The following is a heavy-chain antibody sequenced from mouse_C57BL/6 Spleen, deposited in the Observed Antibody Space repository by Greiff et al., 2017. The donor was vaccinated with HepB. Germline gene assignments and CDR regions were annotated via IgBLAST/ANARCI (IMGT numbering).Heavy chain of an antibody. V-gene: IGHV6-3*01. D-gene: IGHD1-1*01. CDR2: IRLKSDNYAT. CDR1: GFTFSNYW. CDR3: TGPLLLRPSWYFDV. Sequence: EVRLVESGGGLVQPGGSMKLSCVASGFTFSNYWMNWVRQSPEKGLEWVAQIRLKSDNYATHYAESVKGRFTISRDDSKSSVYLQMNNLRAEDTGIYYCTGPLLLRPSWYFDVWGTGTTVTVSS. J-gene: IGHJ1*03.